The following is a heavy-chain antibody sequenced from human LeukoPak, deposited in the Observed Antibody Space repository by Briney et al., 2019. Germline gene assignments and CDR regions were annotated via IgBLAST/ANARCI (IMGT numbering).Heavy chain of an antibody. CDR2: ISSSSSTI. D-gene: IGHD1-14*01. CDR1: GLTFSSYG. J-gene: IGHJ4*02. Sequence: GGSLRLSCAASGLTFSSYGMTWVRRAPGKGLEWVSYISSSSSTIYQADSVKGRFTISRDNAKNSLYLQMNSLRDEDTAVYYCARARYFDYWGQGTLVTVSS. V-gene: IGHV3-48*02. CDR3: ARARYFDY.